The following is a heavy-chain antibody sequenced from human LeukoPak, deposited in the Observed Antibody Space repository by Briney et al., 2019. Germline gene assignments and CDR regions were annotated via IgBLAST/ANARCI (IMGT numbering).Heavy chain of an antibody. V-gene: IGHV3-21*01. CDR1: GFTFSSYA. J-gene: IGHJ3*02. Sequence: GGSLRLSCAASGFTFSSYAMSWVRQAPGKGLEWVSSISSSSSYIYYADSVKGRFTISRDNAKNSLYLQMNSLRAEDTAVYYCARTTLPRYDSSGDAFDIWGQGTMVTVSS. D-gene: IGHD3-22*01. CDR3: ARTTLPRYDSSGDAFDI. CDR2: ISSSSSYI.